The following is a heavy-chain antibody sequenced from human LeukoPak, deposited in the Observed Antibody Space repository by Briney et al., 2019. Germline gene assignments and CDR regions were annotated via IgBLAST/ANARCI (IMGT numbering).Heavy chain of an antibody. D-gene: IGHD5-24*01. CDR1: GYGFTSYW. CDR3: ARRGRDGYNYDAFDI. CDR2: IYPGDSDT. V-gene: IGHV5-51*01. Sequence: PGESLKISCKGSGYGFTSYWIGWVRQMPGKGLEWMGIIYPGDSDTTYSPSFQGQVTMSADKSISTAFLQWSSLKASDTAMYYCARRGRDGYNYDAFDIWGQGTMVTVSS. J-gene: IGHJ3*02.